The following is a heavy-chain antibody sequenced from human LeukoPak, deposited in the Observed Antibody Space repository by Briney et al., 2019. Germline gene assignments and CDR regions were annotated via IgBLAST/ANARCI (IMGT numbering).Heavy chain of an antibody. Sequence: ASVKVSCKASGYTFTSYDINWVRQATGQGLEWMGWISAYNGNTNYAQKLQGRVTMTTDTSTSTAYMELRSLRSDDTAVYYCARDRYSSSWYRGGGNWFDPWGQGTLVTVSS. CDR1: GYTFTSYD. CDR2: ISAYNGNT. V-gene: IGHV1-18*01. D-gene: IGHD6-13*01. CDR3: ARDRYSSSWYRGGGNWFDP. J-gene: IGHJ5*02.